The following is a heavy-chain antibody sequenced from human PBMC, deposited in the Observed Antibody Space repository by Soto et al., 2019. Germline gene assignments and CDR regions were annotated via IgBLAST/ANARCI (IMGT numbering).Heavy chain of an antibody. CDR2: IYSGGVT. CDR3: ARDPSTTGYYGLDV. V-gene: IGHV3-53*01. J-gene: IGHJ6*02. Sequence: LRLSCAASGFTVKNYQMNWVRQAPGKGLEWVSVIYSGGVTYYPDSVKGRFTTIRDTSKNTVYLQMNSLRADDTAMYYCARDPSTTGYYGLDVWGQGTTVTAP. CDR1: GFTVKNYQ.